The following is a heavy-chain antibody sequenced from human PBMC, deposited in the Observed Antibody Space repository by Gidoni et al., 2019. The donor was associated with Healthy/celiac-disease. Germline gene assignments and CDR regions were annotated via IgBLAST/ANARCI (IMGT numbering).Heavy chain of an antibody. CDR3: ARDHMVQGVMRYYYGMDV. CDR2: IYSGGST. Sequence: EVQLVETGGGLIQPGGSLRLSCAASGFTVSSHYMSWVRQAPGKGLEGVSVIYSGGSTYYADSVKGRFTISRDNSKNTLYLQMNSLRAEDTAVYYCARDHMVQGVMRYYYGMDVWGQGTTVTVSS. D-gene: IGHD3-10*01. CDR1: GFTVSSHY. J-gene: IGHJ6*02. V-gene: IGHV3-53*02.